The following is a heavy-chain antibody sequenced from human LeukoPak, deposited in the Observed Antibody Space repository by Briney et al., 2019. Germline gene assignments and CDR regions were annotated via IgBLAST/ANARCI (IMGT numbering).Heavy chain of an antibody. D-gene: IGHD3-22*01. CDR3: ARVGGITMIVVLITDAFDI. Sequence: SETLSLTCTVSGGSISSSSYYWGWIRQPPGKGLEWIGSIYYSGSTYYNPSLKSRVTISVDTSKNQFPLKLRSVTAADTAVYYCARVGGITMIVVLITDAFDIWGQGTMVTVSS. V-gene: IGHV4-39*06. CDR2: IYYSGST. CDR1: GGSISSSSYY. J-gene: IGHJ3*02.